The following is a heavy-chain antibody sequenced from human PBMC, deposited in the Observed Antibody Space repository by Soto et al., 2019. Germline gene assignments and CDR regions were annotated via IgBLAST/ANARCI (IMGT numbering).Heavy chain of an antibody. D-gene: IGHD3-3*01. CDR3: AKRWGNRFLEPRDYFDY. V-gene: IGHV3-23*01. Sequence: GGSLRLSCAASGFTFSSYAMSWVRQAPGRGLEWVSSISGSGGSTYHADSVKGRFTISRDNSKNTLYLQMNSLRVEDTAVYYCAKRWGNRFLEPRDYFDYWGQGTLVTVSS. CDR2: ISGSGGST. CDR1: GFTFSSYA. J-gene: IGHJ4*02.